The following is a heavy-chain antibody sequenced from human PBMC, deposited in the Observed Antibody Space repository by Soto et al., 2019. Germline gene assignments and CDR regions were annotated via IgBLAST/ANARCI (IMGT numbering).Heavy chain of an antibody. D-gene: IGHD3-22*01. Sequence: SETLSLTCNVSGDSITSGGYYWSWIRQQPGKGLEWIGYVYHSGSTYYNPSLKSRVTMSVDTSKNQFSLNLSSVTAADTAVYYCMLGSGWKDFDYWGQGTMVTVSS. V-gene: IGHV4-31*03. CDR1: GDSITSGGYY. J-gene: IGHJ4*02. CDR3: MLGSGWKDFDY. CDR2: VYHSGST.